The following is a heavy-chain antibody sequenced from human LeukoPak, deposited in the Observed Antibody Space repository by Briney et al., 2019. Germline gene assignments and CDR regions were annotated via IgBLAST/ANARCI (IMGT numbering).Heavy chain of an antibody. CDR3: ASSIRLYGTSGYDY. CDR1: GYSFPTYW. V-gene: IGHV5-51*01. CDR2: INPGESHI. Sequence: GESLKISCKGSGYSFPTYWIGWARQMPGKGLEWMGIINPGESHIGYSPSYQDQVTISADKSINTAYLQWSSLKALDSAMYYCASSIRLYGTSGYDYWGQGPLVTVSS. D-gene: IGHD1-1*01. J-gene: IGHJ4*02.